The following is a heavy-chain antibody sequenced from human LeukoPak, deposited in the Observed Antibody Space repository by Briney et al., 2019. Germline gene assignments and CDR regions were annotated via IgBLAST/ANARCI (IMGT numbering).Heavy chain of an antibody. CDR2: IRYDGSNK. CDR3: AKGIYDSSGYYMVNYFDY. CDR1: GFTFSSYG. D-gene: IGHD3-22*01. Sequence: PGGSLRLSCAASGFTFSSYGMHWVRQAPGKGLEWVAFIRYDGSNKYYADSVKGRFTISRDNSKNTLYLQMNSLRAEDTAVYYCAKGIYDSSGYYMVNYFDYWGQGTLVTVSS. V-gene: IGHV3-30*02. J-gene: IGHJ4*02.